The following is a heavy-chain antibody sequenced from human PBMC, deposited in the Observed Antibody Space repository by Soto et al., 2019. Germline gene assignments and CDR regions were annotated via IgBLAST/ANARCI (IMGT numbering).Heavy chain of an antibody. CDR1: GGSISSGGYY. CDR2: IYYSGST. V-gene: IGHV4-31*03. CDR3: ARDHYDILTGYSPWWFDP. J-gene: IGHJ5*02. D-gene: IGHD3-9*01. Sequence: TLSLTCTVSGGSISSGGYYWSWIRQHPEKGLEWIGYIYYSGSTYYNPSLKSRVTISVDTSKNQFSLKLSSVTAADTAVYYCARDHYDILTGYSPWWFDPWGQGTLVTVSS.